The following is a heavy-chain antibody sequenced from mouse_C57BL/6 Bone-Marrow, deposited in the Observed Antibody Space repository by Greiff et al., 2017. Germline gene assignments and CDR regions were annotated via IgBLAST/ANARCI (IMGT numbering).Heavy chain of an antibody. J-gene: IGHJ3*01. CDR3: AGSPRSSSGLFAY. CDR2: IWGVGST. Sequence: VQLQQSGPGLVAPSQSLSITCTVSGFSLTSYGVDWVRQSPGKGLEWLGVIWGVGSTNYNSALKSRLSIRKDNSKCQVFLNMNSLQPDDTAMYYCAGSPRSSSGLFAYWGQGTLVTVSA. V-gene: IGHV2-6*01. CDR1: GFSLTSYG. D-gene: IGHD3-2*02.